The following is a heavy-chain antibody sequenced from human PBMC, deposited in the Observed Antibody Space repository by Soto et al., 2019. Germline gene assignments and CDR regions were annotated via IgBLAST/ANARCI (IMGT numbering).Heavy chain of an antibody. CDR1: GGSISSGDYY. V-gene: IGHV4-30-4*01. CDR2: IYYSGST. Sequence: SETLSLTCTVSGGSISSGDYYWSWIRQPPGKGLEWIGYIYYSGSTYYNPSLKSRVTISVDTSKNQFSLKLSSVTAADTAVYYCARVDTAMVLFDYWGQGTLVTV. CDR3: ARVDTAMVLFDY. D-gene: IGHD5-18*01. J-gene: IGHJ4*02.